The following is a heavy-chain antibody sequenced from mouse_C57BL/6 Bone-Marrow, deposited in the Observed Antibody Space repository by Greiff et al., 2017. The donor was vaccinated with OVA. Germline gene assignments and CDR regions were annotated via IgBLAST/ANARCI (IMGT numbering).Heavy chain of an antibody. CDR2: ILPDDGDT. Sequence: VQLQQSGAELVKPGASVKLSCKASGFAFSNYWMNWVKQRPGKGLEWVGQILPDDGDTNYNGKFKDKATLTADKSSSTTYVQVSSLTSEDSAGYFCAGGEFWGQGTTLTVSS. CDR3: AGGEF. J-gene: IGHJ2*01. V-gene: IGHV1-80*01. CDR1: GFAFSNYW.